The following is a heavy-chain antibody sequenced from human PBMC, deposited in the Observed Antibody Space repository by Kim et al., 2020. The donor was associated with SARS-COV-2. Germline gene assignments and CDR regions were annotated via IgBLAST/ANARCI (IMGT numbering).Heavy chain of an antibody. V-gene: IGHV3-23*01. J-gene: IGHJ4*02. CDR1: GFDFGTFD. Sequence: GGSLRLSCVASGFDFGTFDMSWVRQAPGKGLRWVSVIKRPDDKTYYADSVKGRFTVSRDSSRHTLFLEMNSLRVDDTALYYCVKGAWVDFWGRGTLVTVSS. D-gene: IGHD1-26*01. CDR3: VKGAWVDF. CDR2: IKRPDDKT.